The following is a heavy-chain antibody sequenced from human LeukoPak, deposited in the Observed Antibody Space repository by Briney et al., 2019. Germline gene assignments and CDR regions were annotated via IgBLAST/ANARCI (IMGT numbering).Heavy chain of an antibody. Sequence: GGSLRLSCASSGFTFSTYAMSWVRQAPGKGLEWVSNVSGSGGNTHYADSVKGRFTISRDNSENTLSLQMNSLRAEDTAVYYCAKDRGSSYEFDYWGQGTLVTVSS. J-gene: IGHJ4*02. CDR2: VSGSGGNT. V-gene: IGHV3-23*01. CDR1: GFTFSTYA. D-gene: IGHD6-13*01. CDR3: AKDRGSSYEFDY.